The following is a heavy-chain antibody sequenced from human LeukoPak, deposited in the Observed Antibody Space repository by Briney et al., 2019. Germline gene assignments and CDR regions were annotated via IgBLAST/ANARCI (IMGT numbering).Heavy chain of an antibody. J-gene: IGHJ4*02. V-gene: IGHV4-39*07. CDR1: GGSISSSSYY. Sequence: SETLSLTCTVSGGSISSSSYYWGWIRQPPGKGLEWIGSIYYSGSTYYNPSLKSRVTISVDTSKNQFSLKLSSVTAADTAVYYCARVERVHYYDSSGYPDYWGQGTLVTVSS. CDR2: IYYSGST. D-gene: IGHD3-22*01. CDR3: ARVERVHYYDSSGYPDY.